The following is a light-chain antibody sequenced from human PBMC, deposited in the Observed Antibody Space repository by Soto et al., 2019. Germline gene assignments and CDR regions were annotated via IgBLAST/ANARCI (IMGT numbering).Light chain of an antibody. CDR3: CSYAGSYTFPYV. CDR1: SSDVGGYNY. V-gene: IGLV2-11*01. J-gene: IGLJ1*01. Sequence: QSVLTQPRSVSGSPGQSVTISCTGTSSDVGGYNYVSWYQQHPGKALKLMIYDVSKRPSGVPDLFSGSKSGNTASLTISGLQAEDEADYYCCSYAGSYTFPYVFGTGTKVTVL. CDR2: DVS.